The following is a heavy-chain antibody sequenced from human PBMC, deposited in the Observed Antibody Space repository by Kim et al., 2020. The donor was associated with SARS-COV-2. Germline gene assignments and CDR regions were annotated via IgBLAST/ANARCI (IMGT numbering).Heavy chain of an antibody. CDR1: GYTLIELS. CDR2: LEPEDVET. V-gene: IGHV1-24*01. J-gene: IGHJ5*02. CDR3: ATSSPVIPVGGWFDP. D-gene: IGHD6-19*01. Sequence: ASVKVSCKVSGYTLIELSMHWLQQAPGKGLEWMGVLEPEDVETIYAQKFQVRVTMTEDTSTDTAYMELSSLRSEDTAVYYCATSSPVIPVGGWFDPWGQGTLVTVSS.